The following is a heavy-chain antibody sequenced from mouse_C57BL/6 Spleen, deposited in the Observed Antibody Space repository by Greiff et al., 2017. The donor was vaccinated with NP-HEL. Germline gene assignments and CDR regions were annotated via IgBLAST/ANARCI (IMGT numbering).Heavy chain of an antibody. Sequence: VQLQQSGPELVKPGASVKISCKASGYAFSSSWMNWVKQRPGKGLEWIGRIYPGDGDTNYNGKFKGKATLTADKSSSTAYMQLSSLTSEDSAVYFCARDIITTVPFDYWGQGTTLTVSS. CDR3: ARDIITTVPFDY. CDR2: IYPGDGDT. J-gene: IGHJ2*01. D-gene: IGHD1-1*01. CDR1: GYAFSSSW. V-gene: IGHV1-82*01.